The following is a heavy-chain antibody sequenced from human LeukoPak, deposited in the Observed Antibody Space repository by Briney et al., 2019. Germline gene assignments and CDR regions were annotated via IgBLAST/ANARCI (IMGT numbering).Heavy chain of an antibody. CDR3: ARGSQTSTWYGSY. J-gene: IGHJ4*02. CDR1: GFTFSSYS. CDR2: ISSSSSYI. D-gene: IGHD2-15*01. Sequence: KSGGSLTLSCAASGFTFSSYSMNWVRQAPGKGLEWVSSISSSSSYIYYADSVKGRFTISSDNAKNSLYLQRNSLRAEDTAVYYCARGSQTSTWYGSYWGQGTLVTVSS. V-gene: IGHV3-21*01.